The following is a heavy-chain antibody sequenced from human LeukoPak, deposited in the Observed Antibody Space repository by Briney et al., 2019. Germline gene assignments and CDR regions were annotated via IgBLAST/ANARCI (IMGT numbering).Heavy chain of an antibody. D-gene: IGHD3-16*01. CDR3: ARIMGGAFDI. Sequence: GGSLRLSCAASGFTFNTYAMHWVRQAPGKGLEWVAVISYDGSNKYYADSVKGRFTISRDNSKNTLYLQMNSLRAEDTAVYYCARIMGGAFDIWGQGTMVTVSS. V-gene: IGHV3-30*04. CDR1: GFTFNTYA. CDR2: ISYDGSNK. J-gene: IGHJ3*02.